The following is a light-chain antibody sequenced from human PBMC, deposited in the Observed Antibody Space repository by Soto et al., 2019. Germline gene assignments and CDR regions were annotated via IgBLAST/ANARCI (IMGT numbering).Light chain of an antibody. Sequence: EVVLTQSPATLSLSPGERATLSCRASQSVSSYLAWYQQKPGQAPRLLIYDASNRATGVPARFSGSGSGTDFTLTITSLEPADSAVYYCQQRGNWPWTFGQGTQVEIK. J-gene: IGKJ1*01. V-gene: IGKV3-11*01. CDR2: DAS. CDR1: QSVSSY. CDR3: QQRGNWPWT.